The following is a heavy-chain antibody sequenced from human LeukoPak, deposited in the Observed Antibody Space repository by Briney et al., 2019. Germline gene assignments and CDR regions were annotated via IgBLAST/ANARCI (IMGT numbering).Heavy chain of an antibody. V-gene: IGHV3-53*01. J-gene: IGHJ4*02. Sequence: GGSLRLSCAASGFTVSTNYMTWVRQAPGKGLEWVSVIYSGGNAYYADSVKGRFTISRDNSKNTLYLQMNSLRAEDTAVYYCAREGSRGRGWDYWGQGTLVTVSS. D-gene: IGHD6-19*01. CDR3: AREGSRGRGWDY. CDR1: GFTVSTNY. CDR2: IYSGGNA.